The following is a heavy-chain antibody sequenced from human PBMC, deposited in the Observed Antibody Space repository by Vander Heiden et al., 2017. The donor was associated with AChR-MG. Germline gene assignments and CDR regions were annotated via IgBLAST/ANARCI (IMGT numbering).Heavy chain of an antibody. D-gene: IGHD6-19*01. CDR3: ARHYSSGWYGGDY. J-gene: IGHJ4*02. V-gene: IGHV4-39*01. CDR2: IYYSGST. CDR1: GGSLSSSSYY. Sequence: QLQLQESGPGLVKPSETLSLTCRVSGGSLSSSSYYWGWIRQPPGKGLEWIGSIYYSGSTYYNPSLKSRVTISVDTSKNQFSLKLSSVTAADTAVYYCARHYSSGWYGGDYWGQGTLVTVSS.